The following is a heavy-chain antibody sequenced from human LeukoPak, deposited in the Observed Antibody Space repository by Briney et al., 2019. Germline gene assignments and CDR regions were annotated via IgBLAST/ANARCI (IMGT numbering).Heavy chain of an antibody. V-gene: IGHV3-23*01. D-gene: IGHD3-22*01. Sequence: GGSLRLSCAASGFSFSRYAMSWVRLAPGEGLEWVSAISGSVGNTYYADSVKGRFTISRDNSKTTLYLQMNSLRAEDTAVYYCAEDPSYYYDSSGYYPSYFQHWGHRTLVTVAS. CDR3: AEDPSYYYDSSGYYPSYFQH. CDR2: ISGSVGNT. CDR1: GFSFSRYA. J-gene: IGHJ1*01.